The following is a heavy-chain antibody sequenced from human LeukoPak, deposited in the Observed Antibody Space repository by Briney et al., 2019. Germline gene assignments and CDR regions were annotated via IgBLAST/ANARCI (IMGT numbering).Heavy chain of an antibody. CDR1: GYSISSGYY. Sequence: SETLSLTCTVSGYSISSGYYWGWIRQPPGKGLEWIGSIYHSGNTYYNPSLKSRVTISVDTSKNQFSLKLSSVTAADTAVYYCASEGVLTGTRSFDYWGQGTLVTVSS. CDR2: IYHSGNT. V-gene: IGHV4-38-2*02. CDR3: ASEGVLTGTRSFDY. D-gene: IGHD1-7*01. J-gene: IGHJ4*02.